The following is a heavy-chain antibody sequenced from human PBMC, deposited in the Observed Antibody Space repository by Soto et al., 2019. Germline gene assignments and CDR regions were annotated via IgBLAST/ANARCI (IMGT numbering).Heavy chain of an antibody. J-gene: IGHJ5*02. V-gene: IGHV4-34*01. Sequence: QVQLQQWGAGLLKPSETLSLTCAVYGGSFSGYYWSWIRQPPGKGLEWIGEINHSGSTNYNPSLKSRVTISVDTSKNQFSLKLSSVTAADTAVYYCARVPKTVAATPRAWFDPWGQGTLVTVSS. CDR1: GGSFSGYY. CDR3: ARVPKTVAATPRAWFDP. D-gene: IGHD2-15*01. CDR2: INHSGST.